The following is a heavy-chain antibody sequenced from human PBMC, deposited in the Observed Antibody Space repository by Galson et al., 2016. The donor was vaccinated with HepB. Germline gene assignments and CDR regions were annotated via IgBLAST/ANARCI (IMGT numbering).Heavy chain of an antibody. CDR1: GFTVSNNY. J-gene: IGHJ1*01. D-gene: IGHD1-1*01. CDR2: IYSHGGT. CDR3: ARDGRSNPNWA. V-gene: IGHV3-66*03. Sequence: SLRLSCAASGFTVSNNYMNWVRQAPGKGLEWISLIYSHGGTYYADSVRGRFTISRDSSKNTLYLQMNSLRVEDTAVYYCARDGRSNPNWAGGQGTLVTVSS.